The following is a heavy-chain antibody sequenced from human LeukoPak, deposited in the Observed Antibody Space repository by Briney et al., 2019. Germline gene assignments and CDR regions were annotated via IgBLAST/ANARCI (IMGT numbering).Heavy chain of an antibody. J-gene: IGHJ6*03. CDR3: AGYSGSYLRSYYYYMDV. Sequence: SETLSLTCTVSGGSISSSSYYWGWIRQPPGKGLEWIGSIYYSGSTYYSPSLKSRVTISVDTSKNQFSLKLSSVTAADTAVYYCAGYSGSYLRSYYYYMDVWGKGTTVTVSS. D-gene: IGHD1-26*01. CDR1: GGSISSSSYY. CDR2: IYYSGST. V-gene: IGHV4-39*07.